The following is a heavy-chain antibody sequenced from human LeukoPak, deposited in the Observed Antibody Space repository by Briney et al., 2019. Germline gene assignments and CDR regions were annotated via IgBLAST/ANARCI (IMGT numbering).Heavy chain of an antibody. CDR2: IYLNESP. V-gene: IGHV4-61*02. CDR1: GDSISSGTYY. J-gene: IGHJ6*02. CDR3: ARGHYYYGMDV. Sequence: SQTLSLTCTVSGDSISSGTYYWRWVRQPAGKGLEWIERIYLNESPTYSPSLKSRVTISIDTSKNQFSLQLRSVTAADTAVYYCARGHYYYGMDVWGQGTTVIVSS.